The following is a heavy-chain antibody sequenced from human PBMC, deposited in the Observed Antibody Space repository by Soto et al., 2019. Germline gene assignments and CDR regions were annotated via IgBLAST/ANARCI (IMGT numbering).Heavy chain of an antibody. CDR2: ISSSSSYI. Sequence: EVQLVESGGGLVKPGGSLRLSCAASGFTFSSYSMNWVRQAPGKGLEWVSSISSSSSYIYYADSVKGRFTISRDNAKNSPYLQMNSLRAEDTAVYYCAGGSGRLPDYWGQGTLVTVSS. V-gene: IGHV3-21*01. CDR1: GFTFSSYS. CDR3: AGGSGRLPDY. D-gene: IGHD1-26*01. J-gene: IGHJ4*02.